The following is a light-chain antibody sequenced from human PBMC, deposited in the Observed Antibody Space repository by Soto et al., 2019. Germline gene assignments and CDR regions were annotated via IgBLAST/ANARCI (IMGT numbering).Light chain of an antibody. CDR2: GAS. CDR3: QQYGSSPRT. V-gene: IGKV3-20*01. J-gene: IGKJ1*01. CDR1: QSVSSSY. Sequence: EIVLTQSPGTLSLSPGERATLSCRASQSVSSSYLAWYQQKPGQAPRLLIYGASSRAPGIPDRFSGSGSGTAFTLTISRLEPEDFAVYYCQQYGSSPRTLGQGTKVEIK.